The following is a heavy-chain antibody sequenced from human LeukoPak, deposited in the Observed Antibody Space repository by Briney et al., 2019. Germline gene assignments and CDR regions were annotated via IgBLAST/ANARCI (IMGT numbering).Heavy chain of an antibody. CDR1: GFTFSLYW. D-gene: IGHD2-21*02. J-gene: IGHJ4*02. CDR3: VREYCGGDCYTDF. Sequence: GGSLRLSCAASGFTFSLYWMHWVRHTPGKGLVWVSRLNSDGSITTYADSVKGRFTISRDNAKNTLYLQMNSLRAEDTALYYCVREYCGGDCYTDFWGQGTLVTVSS. V-gene: IGHV3-74*01. CDR2: LNSDGSIT.